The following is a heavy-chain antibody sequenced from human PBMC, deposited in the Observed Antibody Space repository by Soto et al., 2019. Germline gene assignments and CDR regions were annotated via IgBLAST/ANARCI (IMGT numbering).Heavy chain of an antibody. V-gene: IGHV3-30*18. CDR2: ISYDGSNK. Sequence: LRLSCAASGFTFSSYGMHWVRQAPGKGLEWVAVISYDGSNKYYADSVKGRFTISRDNSKNTLYLQMNSLRAEDTAVYYCAKDTDYYYSSGYYRSPYWGQGTLVTVS. J-gene: IGHJ4*02. D-gene: IGHD3-22*01. CDR1: GFTFSSYG. CDR3: AKDTDYYYSSGYYRSPY.